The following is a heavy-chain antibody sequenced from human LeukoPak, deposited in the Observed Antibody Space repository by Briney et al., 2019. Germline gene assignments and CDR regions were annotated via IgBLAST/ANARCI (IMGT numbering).Heavy chain of an antibody. J-gene: IGHJ4*02. CDR3: ARVYYDILTGFYFDY. Sequence: SETLSLTCAVYGGSFSGYYWSWIRQPPGKGLEWIGETNHSGSTNYNPSLKSRVTISVDTSKNQFSLKLSSVTAADTAVYYCARVYYDILTGFYFDYWGQGTLVTVSS. CDR2: TNHSGST. V-gene: IGHV4-34*01. CDR1: GGSFSGYY. D-gene: IGHD3-9*01.